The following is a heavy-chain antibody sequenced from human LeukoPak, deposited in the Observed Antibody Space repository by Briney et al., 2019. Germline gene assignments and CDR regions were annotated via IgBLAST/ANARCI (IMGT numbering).Heavy chain of an antibody. V-gene: IGHV1-2*02. Sequence: ASVKVSCKASGYTFTSYYMHWVRQAPGQGLEWMGWINPNSGGTNYAQKFQGRVTMTRDTSISTAYMELSRLRSDDTAVYYCARVRGWYFGYYYYYMDVWGKGTTVTISS. CDR1: GYTFTSYY. CDR2: INPNSGGT. J-gene: IGHJ6*03. CDR3: ARVRGWYFGYYYYYMDV. D-gene: IGHD6-19*01.